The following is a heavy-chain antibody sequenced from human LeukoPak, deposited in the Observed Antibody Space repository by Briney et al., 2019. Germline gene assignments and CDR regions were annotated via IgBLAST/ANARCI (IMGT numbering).Heavy chain of an antibody. CDR2: MNPNSGNT. Sequence: ASVKVSCKASGYTFTSYDINWVRQATGQGLEWMGWMNPNSGNTGYAQKFQGRVTMTRNTSISTAYMELSSLRSEDTAVYYCARLVSIAVAPSFDYWGQGTLVTVSS. D-gene: IGHD6-19*01. CDR3: ARLVSIAVAPSFDY. V-gene: IGHV1-8*01. J-gene: IGHJ4*02. CDR1: GYTFTSYD.